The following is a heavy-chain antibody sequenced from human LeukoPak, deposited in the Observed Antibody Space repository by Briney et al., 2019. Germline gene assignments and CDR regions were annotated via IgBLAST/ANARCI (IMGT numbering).Heavy chain of an antibody. CDR1: GDSMSDSY. CDR3: ARDIRSHNGPGGYYYYYMDV. CDR2: IYASGST. J-gene: IGHJ6*03. V-gene: IGHV4-4*07. Sequence: PSETLSLTCTVSGDSMSDSYWSWIRQPAGKGLEWTGRIYASGSTNYNPSLKSRVTLSVDTSSNQFSLTLSSVTAADTAVYHCARDIRSHNGPGGYYYYYMDVWGKGTTVTVSS. D-gene: IGHD2-8*01.